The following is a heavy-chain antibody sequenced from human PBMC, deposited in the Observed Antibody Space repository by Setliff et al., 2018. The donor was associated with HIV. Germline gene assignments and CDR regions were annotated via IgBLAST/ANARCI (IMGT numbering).Heavy chain of an antibody. D-gene: IGHD2-21*02. CDR1: GYTFTSYG. CDR3: ARGRFHIVVVTAMNASDI. Sequence: ASVKVSCKASGYTFTSYGISWVRQTPGQGLEWMGWISAYNGNTNSAQKFQGRVTMTTDTSTSTAYMELRSLKSDDTAVYYCARGRFHIVVVTAMNASDIWGQGTKVT. CDR2: ISAYNGNT. V-gene: IGHV1-18*01. J-gene: IGHJ3*02.